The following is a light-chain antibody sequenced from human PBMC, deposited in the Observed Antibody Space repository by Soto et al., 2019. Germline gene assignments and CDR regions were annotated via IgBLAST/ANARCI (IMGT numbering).Light chain of an antibody. J-gene: IGKJ4*01. V-gene: IGKV3-20*01. CDR3: QQYGSSPFT. CDR2: GAS. CDR1: QSVSSSY. Sequence: EIVLTQSPGTLSLSPGERATLSCRASQSVSSSYLAWYQQKPGQAPRLLIYGASSRAIGIPDRFSGSGSGTDFNLAISRLEPEDLAVYYCQQYGSSPFTFGGGTRVEI.